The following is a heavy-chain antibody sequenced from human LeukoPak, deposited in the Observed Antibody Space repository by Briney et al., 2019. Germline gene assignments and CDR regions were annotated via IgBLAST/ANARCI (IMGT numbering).Heavy chain of an antibody. J-gene: IGHJ4*02. Sequence: GGSLRLSCAASGFTFRSDALSWVRQAPGKGLEWVSGISGSGDSTYYADSVKGRFTISRDNSKNTLYLQMNTLRAEDTAVYYCAKGMSCWSPFDCWGQGNLVTVSS. CDR3: AKGMSCWSPFDC. D-gene: IGHD1-26*01. V-gene: IGHV3-23*01. CDR1: GFTFRSDA. CDR2: ISGSGDST.